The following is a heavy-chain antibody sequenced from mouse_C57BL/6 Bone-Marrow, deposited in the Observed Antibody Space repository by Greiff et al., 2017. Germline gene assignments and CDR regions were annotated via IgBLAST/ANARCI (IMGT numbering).Heavy chain of an antibody. J-gene: IGHJ4*01. CDR1: GYTFTSYW. Sequence: VKLQQPGAELVKPGASVKLSCKASGYTFTSYWMHWVQQRPGRGLEWIGRIDPNGGGTKYNEKFKSKATLTVDKPSSTAYMQLSSLTSEDSAVYYCARLLDGSSYEAMDYWGQGTSVTVAS. V-gene: IGHV1-72*01. D-gene: IGHD1-1*01. CDR3: ARLLDGSSYEAMDY. CDR2: IDPNGGGT.